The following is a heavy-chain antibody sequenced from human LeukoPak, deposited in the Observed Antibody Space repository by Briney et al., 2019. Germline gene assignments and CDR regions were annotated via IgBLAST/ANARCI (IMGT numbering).Heavy chain of an antibody. D-gene: IGHD6-19*01. Sequence: GASVKVSCKPSVYIFTSYGISWVRQAPGQGLEWMGWISAYNGNTNYAQKLQGRVTMTTDTSTSTAYMELRSLMYCCAVQCYCMRTVAGTIYYWGQGTLVTVSS. J-gene: IGHJ4*02. V-gene: IGHV1-18*01. CDR1: VYIFTSYG. CDR2: ISAYNGNT. CDR3: MRTVAGTIYY.